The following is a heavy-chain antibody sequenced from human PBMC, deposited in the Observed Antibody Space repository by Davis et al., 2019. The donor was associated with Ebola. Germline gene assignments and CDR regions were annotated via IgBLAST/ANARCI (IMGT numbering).Heavy chain of an antibody. J-gene: IGHJ3*01. D-gene: IGHD5-18*01. V-gene: IGHV3-30*02. CDR1: GFTFQIYG. Sequence: PGGSLRLSCASSGFTFQIYGIHWVRQAPGKGLEWVSFIRYDGSLQFYADSVKGRFTISRDNSKNTLFLQMNSLGVEDTAVYYCSKALREYSYGPDDSFDFWGRGTMVTVSS. CDR3: SKALREYSYGPDDSFDF. CDR2: IRYDGSLQ.